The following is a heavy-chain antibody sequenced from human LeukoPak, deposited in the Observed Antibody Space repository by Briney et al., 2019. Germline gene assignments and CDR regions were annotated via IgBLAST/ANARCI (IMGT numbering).Heavy chain of an antibody. V-gene: IGHV1-69*13. CDR3: ASRHSVVITAYDAFDI. CDR1: GGTFSSYA. Sequence: SVKVSCKASGGTFSSYAISWVRQAPGQGREWMGGIIPIFGTANYAQKFPGRVTIPAQASRRTAYMSLSSLRAEDTAVYYCASRHSVVITAYDAFDIWGQGILVTVSS. D-gene: IGHD3-22*01. J-gene: IGHJ3*02. CDR2: IIPIFGTA.